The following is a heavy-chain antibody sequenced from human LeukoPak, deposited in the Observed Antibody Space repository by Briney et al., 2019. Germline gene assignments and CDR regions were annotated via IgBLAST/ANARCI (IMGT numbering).Heavy chain of an antibody. D-gene: IGHD5-12*01. CDR3: ARDSLSRNRGYVFDY. Sequence: GGSLRLSCAASGFTFSSYSMNWVREAPGKGLEWVSSISRSSSYIYYADSVKGRFTISRDNAKTSLYLQMNSLRAEDTAVYYCARDSLSRNRGYVFDYWGQGTLVTVSS. CDR1: GFTFSSYS. J-gene: IGHJ4*02. V-gene: IGHV3-21*01. CDR2: ISRSSSYI.